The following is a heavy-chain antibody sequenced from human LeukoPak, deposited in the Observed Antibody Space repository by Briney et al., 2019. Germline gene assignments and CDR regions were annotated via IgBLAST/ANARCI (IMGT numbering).Heavy chain of an antibody. J-gene: IGHJ6*02. D-gene: IGHD3-16*01. Sequence: QSGGSLRLACAASGFTFSGSWMSWVRQAPGRGREWVANMNQDGSEKDYVGSVKGRFTISRDNARNSLYLQMGSLRAEDTAVYYCATYTHWVAGDVWGQGTTVTVSS. CDR3: ATYTHWVAGDV. V-gene: IGHV3-7*01. CDR2: MNQDGSEK. CDR1: GFTFSGSW.